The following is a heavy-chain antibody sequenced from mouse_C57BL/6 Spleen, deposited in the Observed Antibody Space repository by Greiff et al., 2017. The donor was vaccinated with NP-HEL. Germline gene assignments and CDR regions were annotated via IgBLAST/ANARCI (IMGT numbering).Heavy chain of an antibody. CDR1: GYTFTSYW. CDR3: ARSGGTLEDAMDY. D-gene: IGHD4-1*01. J-gene: IGHJ4*01. CDR2: IDPSDSYT. Sequence: QVQLQQSGAELVMPGASVKLSCKASGYTFTSYWMHWVKQRPGQGLEWIGEIDPSDSYTNYNQKFKGKSTLTVDKSSSTAYMQLSSLTSEDSAVYYCARSGGTLEDAMDYWGQGTSVTVSS. V-gene: IGHV1-69*01.